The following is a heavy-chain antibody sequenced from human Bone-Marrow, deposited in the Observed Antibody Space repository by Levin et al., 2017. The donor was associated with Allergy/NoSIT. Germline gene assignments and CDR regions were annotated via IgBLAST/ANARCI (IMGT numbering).Heavy chain of an antibody. Sequence: GESLKISCKASGYTFTSYDINWVRQATGQGLEWMGWMNPNSGNTGYAQKFQGRVTMTRNTSISTAYMELSSLRSEDTAVYYCAVPRGEGRRYWFDPWGQGTLVTVSS. J-gene: IGHJ5*02. V-gene: IGHV1-8*01. D-gene: IGHD3-10*01. CDR1: GYTFTSYD. CDR2: MNPNSGNT. CDR3: AVPRGEGRRYWFDP.